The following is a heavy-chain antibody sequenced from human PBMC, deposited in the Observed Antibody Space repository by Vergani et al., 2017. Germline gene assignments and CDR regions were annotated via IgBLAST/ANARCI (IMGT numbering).Heavy chain of an antibody. CDR3: ARPSTVVTTGAFDY. D-gene: IGHD4-23*01. Sequence: QLQLQESGPGLVKPSETLSLTCTVSGRSISSSSYYWGWIRQPPGKGLEWIGSIYYSGSTYYNPSLKSRVTISVDTSKNQFSLKLSSVTAADTAVYYCARPSTVVTTGAFDYWGQGTLVTVSS. V-gene: IGHV4-39*01. J-gene: IGHJ4*02. CDR1: GRSISSSSYY. CDR2: IYYSGST.